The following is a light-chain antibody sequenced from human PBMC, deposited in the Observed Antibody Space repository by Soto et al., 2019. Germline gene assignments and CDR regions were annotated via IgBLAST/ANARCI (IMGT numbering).Light chain of an antibody. Sequence: QSVLTQPASVSGSPGQSITISCTGSSSDVGGYNYVSWYQHHPGKAPKLVIYDVSNRPSGVSNRFSGSKSGNTASLTISGLQAEDEADYYCSSCTTSSTVVFGGGTKVTVL. CDR1: SSDVGGYNY. CDR2: DVS. J-gene: IGLJ2*01. V-gene: IGLV2-14*03. CDR3: SSCTTSSTVV.